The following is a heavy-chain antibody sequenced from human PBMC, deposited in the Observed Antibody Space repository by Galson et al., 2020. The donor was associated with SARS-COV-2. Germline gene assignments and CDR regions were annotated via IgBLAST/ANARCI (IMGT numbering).Heavy chain of an antibody. Sequence: ETSETLSLTCTVSGGPISSAGYYWSWIRPHPGKGLEWIVYVYYSGSTDYNPSLKSRVTISGDTSKNQFSLKLSPVTAAYTAVYYCARARSFFFDYWGQGTLGTV. CDR2: VYYSGST. CDR3: ARARSFFFDY. V-gene: IGHV4-31*03. CDR1: GGPISSAGYY. J-gene: IGHJ4*02. D-gene: IGHD2-15*01.